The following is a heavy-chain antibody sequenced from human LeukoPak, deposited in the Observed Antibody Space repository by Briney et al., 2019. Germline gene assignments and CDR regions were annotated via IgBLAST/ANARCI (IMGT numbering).Heavy chain of an antibody. CDR2: ISGSGGST. CDR3: ARDFVVRRYGDY. Sequence: GGSLRLSCAASGFTFSNYAMNWVRQAPGKGLEWVSAISGSGGSTYYADSVKGRFTISRDNAKNSLYLQMNSLRDEDTAVYYCARDFVVRRYGDYWGQGTLVTVSS. V-gene: IGHV3-23*01. CDR1: GFTFSNYA. D-gene: IGHD3-3*01. J-gene: IGHJ4*02.